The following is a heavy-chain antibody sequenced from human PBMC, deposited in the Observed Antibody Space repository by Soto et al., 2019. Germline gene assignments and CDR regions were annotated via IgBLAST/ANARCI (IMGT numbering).Heavy chain of an antibody. Sequence: ASVKVSCKASGYTFISHGITWVRQAPGQGLEWMGWISVKNGNTKYAQKVQDRVTMTTDTSTSTAYLEVRSLRSDDTAVYYCARVSSSIVVVPDYGMDVWGQGATVTVSS. V-gene: IGHV1-18*04. D-gene: IGHD2-2*01. J-gene: IGHJ6*02. CDR2: ISVKNGNT. CDR1: GYTFISHG. CDR3: ARVSSSIVVVPDYGMDV.